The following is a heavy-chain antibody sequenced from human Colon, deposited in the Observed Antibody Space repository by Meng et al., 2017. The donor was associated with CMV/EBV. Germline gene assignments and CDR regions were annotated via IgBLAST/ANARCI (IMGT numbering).Heavy chain of an antibody. Sequence: GESLKISCAASGLTFNGHGIHWVRQAPGKGLEWVAFIGSDGSTKKYVDSVKGRVTISRDNSKNTLYLQMNSLRAEDTAVYYCARGGGYSCYGWGQGSLVTVSS. V-gene: IGHV3-30*02. D-gene: IGHD5-12*01. CDR3: ARGGGYSCYG. J-gene: IGHJ4*02. CDR1: GLTFNGHG. CDR2: IGSDGSTK.